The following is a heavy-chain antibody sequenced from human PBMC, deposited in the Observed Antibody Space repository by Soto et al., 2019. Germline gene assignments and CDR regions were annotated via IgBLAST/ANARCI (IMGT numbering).Heavy chain of an antibody. J-gene: IGHJ6*02. V-gene: IGHV3-30*18. Sequence: HPGGSLRLSCAASGFTFSSYGMHWVRQAPGKGLEWVAVISYDGSNKYYADSVKGRFTISRDNSKNTLYLQMNSLRAEDTAVYYCAKEGGYCSGGSCYSRTYYYYGMDVWGQETTVTVSS. CDR3: AKEGGYCSGGSCYSRTYYYYGMDV. CDR2: ISYDGSNK. D-gene: IGHD2-15*01. CDR1: GFTFSSYG.